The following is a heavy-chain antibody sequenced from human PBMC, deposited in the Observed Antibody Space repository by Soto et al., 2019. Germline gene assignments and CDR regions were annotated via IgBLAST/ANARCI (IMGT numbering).Heavy chain of an antibody. V-gene: IGHV1-18*01. CDR1: GYTFTSYG. CDR3: ARDRRARGSYSLYYYYGMDV. CDR2: ISAYNGNT. D-gene: IGHD1-26*01. Sequence: ASVKVSCKASGYTFTSYGISWVRQAPGQGLEWMGWISAYNGNTNYAQKLQGRVTMTADTSTSTAYMELRSLRSDDTAVYYCARDRRARGSYSLYYYYGMDVWGQGTTVTVSS. J-gene: IGHJ6*02.